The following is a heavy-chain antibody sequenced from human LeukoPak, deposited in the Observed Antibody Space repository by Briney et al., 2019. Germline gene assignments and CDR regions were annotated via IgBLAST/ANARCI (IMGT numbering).Heavy chain of an antibody. CDR1: GCTFTSYG. J-gene: IGHJ4*02. CDR3: ARTPRTYGSGSYPGY. D-gene: IGHD3-10*01. CDR2: ISAYNGNT. Sequence: ASVKVSCKASGCTFTSYGISWVRQAPGQGLEWMGWISAYNGNTNYAQKLQGRVTMTTDTSTSTAYMELRSLRSDDTAVYYCARTPRTYGSGSYPGYWGQGTLVTVSS. V-gene: IGHV1-18*01.